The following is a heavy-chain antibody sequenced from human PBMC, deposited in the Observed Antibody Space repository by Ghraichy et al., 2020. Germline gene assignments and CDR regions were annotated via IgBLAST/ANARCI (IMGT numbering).Heavy chain of an antibody. CDR1: GFSLTTSGVG. V-gene: IGHV2-5*01. J-gene: IGHJ5*02. CDR2: IFGNGDK. CDR3: AHNRRAWFDP. Sequence: SGPTLVNPTQTLTLTCTFSGFSLTTSGVGVGWIRQPPGKALEWLALIFGNGDKRYSPSLKSRLTITKDTSKNQVVLTMTTMDPVDTTTYFCAHNRRAWFDPWGQGTLVTVSP.